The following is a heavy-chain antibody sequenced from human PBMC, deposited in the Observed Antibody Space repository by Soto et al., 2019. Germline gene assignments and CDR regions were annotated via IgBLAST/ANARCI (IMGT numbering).Heavy chain of an antibody. CDR3: ASEGAVAGPKDV. CDR2: IWYDGSSK. D-gene: IGHD6-19*01. V-gene: IGHV3-33*01. Sequence: GGSLRLSCAASGFMFSDYGMHWVRQAPGKGLEWVAIIWYDGSSKYYSDSVKGRFTISRDNSNNTLYLQMNSLRVEDTAVYFCASEGAVAGPKDVWGQGTMVTVSS. J-gene: IGHJ4*01. CDR1: GFMFSDYG.